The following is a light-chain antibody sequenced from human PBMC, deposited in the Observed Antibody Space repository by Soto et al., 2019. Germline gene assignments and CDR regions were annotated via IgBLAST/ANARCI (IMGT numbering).Light chain of an antibody. Sequence: QSVLTQPASVSGSPGQSITISCTGTSSDVGGYDYVSWYQQHPGKAPKLMIYEVSNRPSGVSNRFSGSKSGTTASLTISGLQAEDEADYYCISFTSSSPLAVFGDGTKGTGL. V-gene: IGLV2-14*01. CDR2: EVS. CDR3: ISFTSSSPLAV. CDR1: SSDVGGYDY. J-gene: IGLJ1*01.